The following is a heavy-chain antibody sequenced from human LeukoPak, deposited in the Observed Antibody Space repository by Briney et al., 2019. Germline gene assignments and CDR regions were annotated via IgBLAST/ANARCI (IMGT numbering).Heavy chain of an antibody. Sequence: SETLSLTCTVSGGSISSYYWSWIRQPPGKGLEWIGYIYYSGSTNYNPSLKSRVTISVDTSKNQFSLTLSSVTAADTAVYYCASGDSSGYYYYYYYYYMDVWGKGTTVTVSS. J-gene: IGHJ6*03. D-gene: IGHD3-22*01. CDR1: GGSISSYY. CDR3: ASGDSSGYYYYYYYYYMDV. CDR2: IYYSGST. V-gene: IGHV4-59*01.